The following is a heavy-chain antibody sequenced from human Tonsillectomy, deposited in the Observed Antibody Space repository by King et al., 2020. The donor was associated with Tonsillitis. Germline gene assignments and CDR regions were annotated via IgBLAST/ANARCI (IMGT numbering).Heavy chain of an antibody. CDR3: ARAFHTYFDY. J-gene: IGHJ4*02. CDR1: GFTVSSNY. Sequence: VQLVESGGGLIQPGGSPRLSCAASGFTVSSNYMSWVRQAPGKGLEWVSVIYSVGSTYYAGSVKGRFTISRDNSKNTLYLQMNSLRAEDTAVYYCARAFHTYFDYWGQGTLVTVSS. CDR2: IYSVGST. V-gene: IGHV3-53*01. D-gene: IGHD3-16*01.